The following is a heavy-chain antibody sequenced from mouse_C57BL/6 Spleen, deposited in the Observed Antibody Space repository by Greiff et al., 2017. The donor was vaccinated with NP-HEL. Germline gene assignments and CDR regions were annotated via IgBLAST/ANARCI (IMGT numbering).Heavy chain of an antibody. CDR1: GYAFSSSW. Sequence: QVQLQQSGPELVKPGASVKISCKASGYAFSSSWMNWVKQRPGKGLEWIGRIYPGDGDTNYNGKFKGKATLTADKSSSTAYMQLSSLTSEDSAVYFCARLGAYYYGSSYDYFDYWGQGTTLTVSS. V-gene: IGHV1-82*01. CDR2: IYPGDGDT. D-gene: IGHD1-1*01. J-gene: IGHJ2*01. CDR3: ARLGAYYYGSSYDYFDY.